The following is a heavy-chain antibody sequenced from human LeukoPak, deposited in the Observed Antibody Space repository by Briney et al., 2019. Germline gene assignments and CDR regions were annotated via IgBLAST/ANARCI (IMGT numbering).Heavy chain of an antibody. D-gene: IGHD2-2*01. CDR1: GGTFSSYA. CDR2: IIPIFGTA. V-gene: IGHV1-69*05. J-gene: IGHJ4*02. CDR3: ARGRVPAALYFDY. Sequence: ASVKVSCKASGGTFSSYAISWVRQAPGQGLEWMGGIIPIFGTANYAQKFQGRVTITTDESTSTAYMELSSLRSEDTAVYYCARGRVPAALYFDYWGQGTLVTVSS.